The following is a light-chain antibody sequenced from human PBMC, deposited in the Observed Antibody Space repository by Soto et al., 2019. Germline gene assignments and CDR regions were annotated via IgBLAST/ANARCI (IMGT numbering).Light chain of an antibody. CDR1: QSISSSY. J-gene: IGKJ1*01. Sequence: EIVMTQSPATLSVSPGERATLSCRASQSISSSYLAWYQQKPGQAPRLLIYGASTRATGIPARFSGSGSGTDFTLTISSLEAEDFAVYYCQQRSDWPPTFGQGTKVDIK. V-gene: IGKV3D-20*02. CDR2: GAS. CDR3: QQRSDWPPT.